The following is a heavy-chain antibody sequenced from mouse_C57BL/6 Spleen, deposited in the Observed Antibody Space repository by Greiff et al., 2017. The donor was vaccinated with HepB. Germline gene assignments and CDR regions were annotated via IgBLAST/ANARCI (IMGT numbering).Heavy chain of an antibody. D-gene: IGHD3-2*02. J-gene: IGHJ4*01. CDR2: INYDGSTT. V-gene: IGHV5-16*01. Sequence: EVQLVESEGGLVQPGSSMKLSCTASGFTFSDYYMAWVRQVPEKGLEWVANINYDGSTTYYLDSLKSRFIISRDNAKNSLYLKMSSLMSEETATYYWAREEAQATPYYDMDYWGQGTSVTVSS. CDR3: AREEAQATPYYDMDY. CDR1: GFTFSDYY.